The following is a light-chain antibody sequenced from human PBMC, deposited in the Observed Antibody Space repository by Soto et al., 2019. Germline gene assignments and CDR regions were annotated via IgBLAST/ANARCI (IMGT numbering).Light chain of an antibody. CDR2: GAS. CDR3: QQYNNCPPYT. V-gene: IGKV3-15*01. CDR1: QSVSTN. J-gene: IGKJ2*01. Sequence: EIVMTQSPATLSVSPGERATLSCRASQSVSTNLAWYQQQPAQAPRLLIYGASTRTTGIPARFSGSGSGTEFTLTISSLQSEDFAVYYCQQYNNCPPYTFGQGTKLEIK.